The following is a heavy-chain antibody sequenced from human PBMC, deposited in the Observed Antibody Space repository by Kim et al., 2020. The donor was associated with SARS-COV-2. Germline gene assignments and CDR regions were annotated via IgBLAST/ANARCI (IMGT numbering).Heavy chain of an antibody. CDR1: GYRFTNYW. V-gene: IGHV5-10-1*01. Sequence: GESLKISCKGSGYRFTNYWITWVRQMPGKGLEWMGRIDPSDSYTKYSPSFEGHVTISVDKSISTAYLRWSSLKASATAMISCARLAVGSRHHYYGLDVLG. CDR2: IDPSDSYT. CDR3: ARLAVGSRHHYYGLDV. D-gene: IGHD2-15*01. J-gene: IGHJ6*02.